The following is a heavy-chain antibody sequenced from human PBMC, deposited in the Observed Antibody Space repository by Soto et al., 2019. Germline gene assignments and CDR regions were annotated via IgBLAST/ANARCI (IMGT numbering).Heavy chain of an antibody. CDR1: GFTFSSYA. V-gene: IGHV3-30-3*01. Sequence: GGSLRLSCAASGFTFSSYAMHWVRQAPGKGLDWVAIISYDGNNKYYADSVKGRFTISRDNSKNILYLQMNSLRAEDTALFFCARSRGYNYGYVDYWGRGTLVTVSS. CDR3: ARSRGYNYGYVDY. CDR2: ISYDGNNK. D-gene: IGHD5-18*01. J-gene: IGHJ4*02.